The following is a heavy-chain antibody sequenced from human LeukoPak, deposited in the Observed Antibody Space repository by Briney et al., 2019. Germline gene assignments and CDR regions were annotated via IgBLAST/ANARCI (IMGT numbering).Heavy chain of an antibody. V-gene: IGHV3-43*02. D-gene: IGHD1-26*01. CDR1: GFTFDDYA. Sequence: QPGGSLRLSCAASGFTFDDYAMHWVRQAPGKGLEWVSLISGDGGSTYYADSVKGRFTISRDNSKNSLYLQMNSLRTEDTALYYCAVPFHSGSYYAFDYWGQGTLVTVSS. CDR3: AVPFHSGSYYAFDY. CDR2: ISGDGGST. J-gene: IGHJ4*02.